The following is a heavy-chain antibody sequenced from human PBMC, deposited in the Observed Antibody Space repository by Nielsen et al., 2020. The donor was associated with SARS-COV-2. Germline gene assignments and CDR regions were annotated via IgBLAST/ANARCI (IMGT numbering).Heavy chain of an antibody. J-gene: IGHJ6*02. V-gene: IGHV3-74*01. D-gene: IGHD3-10*01. Sequence: VRQAPGKGLVWVSRINSDGSSTSYADSVKGRFTISRDNAKNSLYLQMNSLRAEDTAVYYCARDRLGTYYYGSGSYKYYYYGMDVWGQGTTVTVSS. CDR2: INSDGSST. CDR3: ARDRLGTYYYGSGSYKYYYYGMDV.